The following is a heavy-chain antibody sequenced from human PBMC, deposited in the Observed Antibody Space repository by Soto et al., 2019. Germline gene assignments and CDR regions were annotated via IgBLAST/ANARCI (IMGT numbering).Heavy chain of an antibody. D-gene: IGHD1-20*01. CDR1: GYTFTSYG. Sequence: ASVKVSCKASGYTFTSYGISWVRQAPGQGLEWMGGISAYNGNTNYAQKLQGRVTMTTDTSTSTAYMELRSLRSDDTAVYYCARVSGYNWNNEGYFDYWGQGTLVTVSS. J-gene: IGHJ4*02. CDR3: ARVSGYNWNNEGYFDY. V-gene: IGHV1-18*04. CDR2: ISAYNGNT.